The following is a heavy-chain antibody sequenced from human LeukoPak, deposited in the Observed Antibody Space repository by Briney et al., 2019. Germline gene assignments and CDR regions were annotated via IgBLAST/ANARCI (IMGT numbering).Heavy chain of an antibody. CDR3: AKDWSDYVWGSYRPGYFQH. V-gene: IGHV3-30*18. CDR1: GFTFSSYG. J-gene: IGHJ1*01. CDR2: ISCDGSNK. D-gene: IGHD3-16*02. Sequence: GGSLRLSCAASGFTFSSYGMHWVRQAPGKGLEWVAVISCDGSNKYYADSVKGRFTISRDNSKNTLYLQMNSLGAEDTAVYYCAKDWSDYVWGSYRPGYFQHWGQGTLVTVSS.